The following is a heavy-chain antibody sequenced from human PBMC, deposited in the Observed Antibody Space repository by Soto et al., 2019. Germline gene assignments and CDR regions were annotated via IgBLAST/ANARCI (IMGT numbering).Heavy chain of an antibody. V-gene: IGHV1-2*04. CDR1: GYTFTGYY. J-gene: IGHJ5*02. D-gene: IGHD3-10*01. CDR2: INPNRGGT. CDR3: ARGSEGWFGDNWFDP. Sequence: ASVKVSCKASGYTFTGYYMHWGRQAPGQGLEWMGWINPNRGGTNYAQKFQGWVTMTRDTSISTAYMELSRLRSDDTAVYYCARGSEGWFGDNWFDPWGQGTLVTVSS.